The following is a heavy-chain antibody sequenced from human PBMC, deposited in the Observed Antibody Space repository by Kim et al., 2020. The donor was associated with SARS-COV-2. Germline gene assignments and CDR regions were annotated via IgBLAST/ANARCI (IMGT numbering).Heavy chain of an antibody. V-gene: IGHV1-18*04. CDR2: ISAYNGNT. CDR1: GYTFTSYG. J-gene: IGHJ4*02. D-gene: IGHD3-22*01. Sequence: ASVKVSCKASGYTFTSYGISWVRQAPGQGLEWMGWISAYNGNTNYAQKLQGRVTMTTDTSTSTAYMELRSLRSDDTAVYYCARDSCYYDSSGYYYVYCLPKGRGNYFDYWGQGTLVTVSS. CDR3: ARDSCYYDSSGYYYVYCLPKGRGNYFDY.